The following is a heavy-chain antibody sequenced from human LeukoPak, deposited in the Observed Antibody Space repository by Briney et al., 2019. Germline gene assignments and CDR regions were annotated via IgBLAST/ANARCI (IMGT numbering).Heavy chain of an antibody. D-gene: IGHD4-17*01. CDR1: GGSFSDYY. CDR3: ARGDYARAFDY. CDR2: INHSGTT. J-gene: IGHJ4*02. Sequence: SETLSLTCAVYGGSFSDYYWSWIRQPPGKGLEWIGEINHSGTTNYNPSLKSRATISVDTSKNQFSLKLSSVTAADTAVHYCARGDYARAFDYWGQGTLVTVSS. V-gene: IGHV4-34*01.